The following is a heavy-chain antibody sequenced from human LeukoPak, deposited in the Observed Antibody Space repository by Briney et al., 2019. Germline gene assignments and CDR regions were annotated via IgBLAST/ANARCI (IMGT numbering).Heavy chain of an antibody. V-gene: IGHV3-23*01. D-gene: IGHD3-9*01. CDR1: GFTFSSYA. CDR3: ARYSAGVLRYFDG. J-gene: IGHJ4*02. CDR2: ISGSGGST. Sequence: PGGSLRLSCAASGFTFSSYAMSWVRQAPGKGLEWVSAISGSGGSTYYADSVKGRFTISRDNSKNTLYLQMNSLRAEDTAVYYCARYSAGVLRYFDGWGQGTLVTVSS.